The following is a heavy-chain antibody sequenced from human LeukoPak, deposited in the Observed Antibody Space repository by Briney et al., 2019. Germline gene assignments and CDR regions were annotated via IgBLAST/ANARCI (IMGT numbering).Heavy chain of an antibody. D-gene: IGHD3-22*01. CDR2: ISGTGGST. V-gene: IGHV3-23*01. J-gene: IGHJ4*02. Sequence: PGGSLRLSCAASGFTFNNYAMNWVRQGPGEGLEWVSAISGTGGSTYYADSVKGRFTISRDNSKNTLYLQMNSLRAEDTAVYYCARPQSSSGYYWPFDDWGQGTLVTVSS. CDR1: GFTFNNYA. CDR3: ARPQSSSGYYWPFDD.